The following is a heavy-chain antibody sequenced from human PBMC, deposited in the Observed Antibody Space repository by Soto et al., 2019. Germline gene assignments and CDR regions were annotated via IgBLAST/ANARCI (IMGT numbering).Heavy chain of an antibody. D-gene: IGHD2-21*01. Sequence: GGSLRLSCAASGFTFSSYDIHWVRQATGKGLEWVSAIGTAGDTYYPGSVKGRFTISRENAKNSLYLQMNSLRAGDTAVYYCARGRWSILPPGAFDIWGQGTMVTVSS. J-gene: IGHJ3*02. CDR3: ARGRWSILPPGAFDI. CDR1: GFTFSSYD. V-gene: IGHV3-13*01. CDR2: IGTAGDT.